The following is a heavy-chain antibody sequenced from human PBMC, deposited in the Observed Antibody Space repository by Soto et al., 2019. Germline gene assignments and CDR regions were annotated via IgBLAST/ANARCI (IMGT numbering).Heavy chain of an antibody. Sequence: NPSETLSLTCTVSGGSISSGAYYWTWIRQPPGKGLEWIGYIYYSGRSYYSPSLKSRVTISLDTSQNQFSLKLNSATAADTAVYYCARVSNYSKDLWSVDYWGQGTPVTVSS. CDR2: IYYSGRS. CDR1: GGSISSGAYY. CDR3: ARVSNYSKDLWSVDY. D-gene: IGHD3-3*01. J-gene: IGHJ4*02. V-gene: IGHV4-30-4*01.